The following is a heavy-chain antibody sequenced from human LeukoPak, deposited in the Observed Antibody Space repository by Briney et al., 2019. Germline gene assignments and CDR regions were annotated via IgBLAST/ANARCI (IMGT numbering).Heavy chain of an antibody. CDR1: GFTVSSNY. J-gene: IGHJ4*02. V-gene: IGHV3-66*01. CDR2: IYRVRST. Sequence: GVSLRLSCAASGFTVSSNYMSWVRQAPGKGLAWVSGIYRVRSTYYAHSVKGRFTISRDNSKNTLYLQMNSLRAEDTAVYYCARDRDVKVGGYFDYWGQGTLVTVSS. CDR3: ARDRDVKVGGYFDY. D-gene: IGHD3-16*01.